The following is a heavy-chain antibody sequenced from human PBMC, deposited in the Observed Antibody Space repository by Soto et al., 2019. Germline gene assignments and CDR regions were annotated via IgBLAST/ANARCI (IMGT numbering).Heavy chain of an antibody. CDR2: IIPIFGTA. Sequence: SVKVSCKASGGTFSSYAISWVRQAPGQGLEWMGGIIPIFGTANYAQKFRGRVTITADKSTSTAYMELSRLRSDDTAVYYCARSGGNSREYYYYYGMDVGGQGTTVTVSS. D-gene: IGHD2-21*02. J-gene: IGHJ6*02. CDR3: ARSGGNSREYYYYYGMDV. CDR1: GGTFSSYA. V-gene: IGHV1-69*06.